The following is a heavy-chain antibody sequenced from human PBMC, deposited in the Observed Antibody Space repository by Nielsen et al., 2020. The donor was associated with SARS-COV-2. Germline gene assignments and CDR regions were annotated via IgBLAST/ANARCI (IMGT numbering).Heavy chain of an antibody. CDR1: GGSISSGDYY. CDR2: IYYSGST. Sequence: SETLSLTCTVSGGSISSGDYYWSWIRQPPGKGLEWIGYIYYSGSTYYNPSLKSRVTISVDTPKNQFSLNLSSVTAADTAVYYCARVKGWGNWFDPWGQGTLVTVSS. D-gene: IGHD7-27*01. V-gene: IGHV4-30-4*02. J-gene: IGHJ5*02. CDR3: ARVKGWGNWFDP.